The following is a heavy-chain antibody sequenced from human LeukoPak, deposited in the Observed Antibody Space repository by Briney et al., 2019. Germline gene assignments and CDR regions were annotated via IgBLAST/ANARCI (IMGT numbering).Heavy chain of an antibody. J-gene: IGHJ4*02. Sequence: SKTLSLTCAVYGGSFSGYYISWSRKPPGKGLDWIGEINHSGSTKYTPSLKGRVTISVDTSKNQFSLKLSSVTAADTAVYYCAAHQLGFDYWGQETLVSVSS. CDR2: INHSGST. CDR3: AAHQLGFDY. V-gene: IGHV4-34*01. CDR1: GGSFSGYY. D-gene: IGHD7-27*01.